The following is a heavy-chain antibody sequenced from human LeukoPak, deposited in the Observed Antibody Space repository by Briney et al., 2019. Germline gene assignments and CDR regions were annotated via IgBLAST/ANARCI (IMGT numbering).Heavy chain of an antibody. CDR3: ASPSGSSGWYYFDY. CDR1: GGSISSSSHS. J-gene: IGHJ4*02. D-gene: IGHD6-19*01. Sequence: SETLSLTCTVSGGSISSSSHSWGWIRQPPGKGLEWTGSIYYTGRTYYNPSLKSRVTISVDTSKNQFSLKLSSVTAADTAVYYCASPSGSSGWYYFDYWGQGTLVTVSS. V-gene: IGHV4-39*01. CDR2: IYYTGRT.